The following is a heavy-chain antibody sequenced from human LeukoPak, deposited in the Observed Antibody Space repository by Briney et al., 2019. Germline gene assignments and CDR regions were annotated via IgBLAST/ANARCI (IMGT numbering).Heavy chain of an antibody. V-gene: IGHV4-4*02. Sequence: SETLSLTCAVSGGSISSSNRWSWVRQPPGKGLEWIGEIYHSGSTNYNPSLKSRVTISVDKSKHQFSLQLNSVTAADTAVYYCARGAVAADWFDPWGQGTLVTVSS. CDR2: IYHSGST. CDR3: ARGAVAADWFDP. CDR1: GGSISSSNR. J-gene: IGHJ5*02. D-gene: IGHD6-19*01.